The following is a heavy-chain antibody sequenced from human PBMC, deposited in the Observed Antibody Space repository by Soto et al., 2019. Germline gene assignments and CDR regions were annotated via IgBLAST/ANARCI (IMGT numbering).Heavy chain of an antibody. D-gene: IGHD3-16*01. Sequence: QVQLQESGPGLVKPSQTLSLTCTVSGGSTSSDNYWSWIRQPPGKGLEWIGHIYYCGNTDYNPSLKSRLAISIDTSKNQFSLKLSSVTAADTAVYFCAREGGESSDGLYYFDSWGQGSLVTVSS. CDR3: AREGGESSDGLYYFDS. CDR2: IYYCGNT. V-gene: IGHV4-30-4*01. CDR1: GGSTSSDNY. J-gene: IGHJ4*02.